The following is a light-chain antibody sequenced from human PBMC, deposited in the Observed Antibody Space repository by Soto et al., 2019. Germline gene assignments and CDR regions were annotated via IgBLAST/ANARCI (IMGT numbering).Light chain of an antibody. CDR2: NDH. V-gene: IGLV1-44*01. Sequence: QSVLTQPPSASGTPGQRVTISCSGSSSNIGTNTVKWYQQLPGTAPKVLIYNDHERPSGVPDRFSGSKSGTSASLAISGLQSEDEADYYCAAWDDSLWVFGGRTQLTVL. J-gene: IGLJ3*02. CDR3: AAWDDSLWV. CDR1: SSNIGTNT.